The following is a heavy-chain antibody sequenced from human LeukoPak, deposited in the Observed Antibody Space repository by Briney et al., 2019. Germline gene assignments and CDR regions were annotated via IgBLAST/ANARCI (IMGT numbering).Heavy chain of an antibody. D-gene: IGHD1-26*01. Sequence: SETLSLTCTVSGGSISSSSYYWGWIRQPPGKGLEWIGSIYYSGSTYYNQSLKSRVTISVDTSKNQFSLKLSSATAADTAVYYCARQWWELPIDYWGQGTLVTVSS. CDR3: ARQWWELPIDY. CDR2: IYYSGST. V-gene: IGHV4-39*01. J-gene: IGHJ4*02. CDR1: GGSISSSSYY.